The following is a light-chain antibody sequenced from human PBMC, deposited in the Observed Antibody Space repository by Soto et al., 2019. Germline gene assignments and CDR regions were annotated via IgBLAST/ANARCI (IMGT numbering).Light chain of an antibody. CDR1: QSVSRN. J-gene: IGKJ5*01. CDR2: GAS. V-gene: IGKV3-15*01. CDR3: QQYSNWPT. Sequence: EIVMTQSPATLSVSPGERATLSCRASQSVSRNLAWYQQRAGQAPRLLISGASTRATGIAARFSGSGSGREFTLTISSLQSEDSALYYCQQYSNWPTFGQGTRLEI.